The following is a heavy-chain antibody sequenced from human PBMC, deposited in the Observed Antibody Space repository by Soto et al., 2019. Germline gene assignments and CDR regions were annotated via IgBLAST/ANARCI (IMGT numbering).Heavy chain of an antibody. J-gene: IGHJ6*02. CDR3: ARESGKRHYYYSRMDV. Sequence: GGSLRLSCAASGFTFSSYWMSWVRQAPGKGLEWVANIKQDGSEKYYVDSVKGRFTISRDNAKNSLYLQMNSLRAEDTAVYYCARESGKRHYYYSRMDVWGQGTTVTVSS. CDR2: IKQDGSEK. V-gene: IGHV3-7*03. CDR1: GFTFSSYW.